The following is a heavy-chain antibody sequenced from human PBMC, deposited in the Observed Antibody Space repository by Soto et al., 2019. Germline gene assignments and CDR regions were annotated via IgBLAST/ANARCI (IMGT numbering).Heavy chain of an antibody. CDR2: IIPIFGTA. J-gene: IGHJ6*02. CDR3: ARDQRGRDGYNYFSNSYYGMDV. D-gene: IGHD5-12*01. Sequence: ASVKVSCKASGGTFSSYAISWVRQAPGQGLEWMGGIIPIFGTANYAQKFQGRVTITADESTSTAYMELSSLRSEDTAVYYCARDQRGRDGYNYFSNSYYGMDVWGQGTTVTVSS. CDR1: GGTFSSYA. V-gene: IGHV1-69*13.